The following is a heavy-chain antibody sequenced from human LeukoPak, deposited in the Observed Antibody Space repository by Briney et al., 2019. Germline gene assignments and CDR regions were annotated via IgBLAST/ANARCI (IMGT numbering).Heavy chain of an antibody. V-gene: IGHV3-23*01. Sequence: GGSLRLSCAASGFPFSTYATYAMSWVRQAPGKGLEWVSSIRASDGSTYYADSVKRRFAISRDNSKNTLYLQMNSLRAEDTAIYYCAKDVYGDYGGPDYWGQGTLVTVSS. CDR2: IRASDGST. D-gene: IGHD4-17*01. CDR1: GFPFSTYATYA. J-gene: IGHJ4*02. CDR3: AKDVYGDYGGPDY.